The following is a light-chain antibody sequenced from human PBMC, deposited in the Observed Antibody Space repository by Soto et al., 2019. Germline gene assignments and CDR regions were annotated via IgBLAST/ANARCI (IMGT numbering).Light chain of an antibody. V-gene: IGKV3-15*01. CDR2: GAS. Sequence: ELVMTQSPATLSVSPGERATLSCRASQSISSKLGWYQQRPGQAPRLLIYGASTRATGIPARFSGSGSGTEFTLTSSSLQSEDSAVYYCQQYNSWTTITFGQGTRLEIK. CDR3: QQYNSWTTIT. CDR1: QSISSK. J-gene: IGKJ5*01.